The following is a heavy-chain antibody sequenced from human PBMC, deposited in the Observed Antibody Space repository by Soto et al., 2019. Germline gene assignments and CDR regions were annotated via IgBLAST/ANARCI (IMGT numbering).Heavy chain of an antibody. Sequence: QVQLVQSGAEEKKPGASVKIACKASGYTFTRYYMHWVRQAPGQGLEWMGMINPSGGSTTYAESLQGRVSMTMDTSTDTGYMDLSSLKSGDTAVYYCVSDQGYCGVASCLRWTPWYYFDYWGQGTLVTVSS. V-gene: IGHV1-46*01. CDR1: GYTFTRYY. D-gene: IGHD2-15*01. CDR3: VSDQGYCGVASCLRWTPWYYFDY. CDR2: INPSGGST. J-gene: IGHJ4*02.